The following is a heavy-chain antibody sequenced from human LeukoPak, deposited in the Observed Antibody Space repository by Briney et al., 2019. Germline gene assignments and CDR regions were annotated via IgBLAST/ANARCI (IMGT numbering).Heavy chain of an antibody. D-gene: IGHD4-17*01. CDR1: GFTFSSHA. J-gene: IGHJ4*02. Sequence: QPGGSLRLSCGASGFTFSSHAMTWVRQAPGKGLEWVSAISISGDTTYYAGAVKGRFTISRDNSKNTVYLQMNSLRAEDTAVYYCANEIRPNDYWGQGTLVTVSS. CDR2: ISISGDTT. V-gene: IGHV3-23*01. CDR3: ANEIRPNDY.